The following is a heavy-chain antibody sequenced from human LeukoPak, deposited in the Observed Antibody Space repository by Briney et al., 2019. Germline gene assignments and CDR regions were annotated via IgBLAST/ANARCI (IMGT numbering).Heavy chain of an antibody. J-gene: IGHJ4*02. CDR3: GKAFPPLRTSSAGDL. D-gene: IGHD3-16*01. Sequence: GGPLRLSCSASGFTFSDYDMNWVRQAPGKGLEWVSSISYLSSHVYYGDSVKGRFSISRDNAKNSLYPQMNSLGAEDTAIYYCGKAFPPLRTSSAGDLWGQGILVTVSS. V-gene: IGHV3-21*01. CDR1: GFTFSDYD. CDR2: ISYLSSHV.